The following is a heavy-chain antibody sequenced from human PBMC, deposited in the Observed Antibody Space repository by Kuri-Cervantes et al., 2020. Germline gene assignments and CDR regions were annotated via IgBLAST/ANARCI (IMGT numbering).Heavy chain of an antibody. CDR1: GHTFTGYY. D-gene: IGHD1-26*01. CDR3: ARGSRVGPRGYYYMDV. V-gene: IGHV1-69*05. J-gene: IGHJ6*03. CDR2: IIPIFGTT. Sequence: SVKVSCKASGHTFTGYYIHLVRQAPGQGLGWMGGIIPIFGTTNYAQKFQGTVTITTDESTTTAYMELSSLISEDTAVYYCARGSRVGPRGYYYMDVWGKGTTVTVSS.